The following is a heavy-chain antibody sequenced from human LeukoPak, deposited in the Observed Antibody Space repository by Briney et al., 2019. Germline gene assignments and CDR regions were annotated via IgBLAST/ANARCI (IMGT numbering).Heavy chain of an antibody. CDR1: GITFSSYW. V-gene: IGHV3-74*01. Sequence: GGSLRLSCAASGITFSSYWMHWVRQAPGKGLVWVSRINSDGSSTSYAGSVKGRFTISRDNAKNTLYLQMNSLRAEDTAVYYCAKGGSRHADYWGQGTLVTVSS. D-gene: IGHD1-26*01. J-gene: IGHJ4*02. CDR2: INSDGSST. CDR3: AKGGSRHADY.